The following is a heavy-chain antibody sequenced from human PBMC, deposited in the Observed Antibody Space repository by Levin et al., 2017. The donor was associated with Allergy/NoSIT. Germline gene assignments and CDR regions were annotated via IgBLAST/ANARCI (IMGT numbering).Heavy chain of an antibody. Sequence: QPGGSLRLSCAASGFTYSSYAMSWVRQAPGKGLEWVSAISGSGGSTYYADSVKGRFTISRDNSKNTLYLQMNSLRAEDTAVYYCAKEASGWSYAYWYFDLWGRGTLVTVSS. J-gene: IGHJ2*01. CDR2: ISGSGGST. V-gene: IGHV3-23*01. D-gene: IGHD6-19*01. CDR3: AKEASGWSYAYWYFDL. CDR1: GFTYSSYA.